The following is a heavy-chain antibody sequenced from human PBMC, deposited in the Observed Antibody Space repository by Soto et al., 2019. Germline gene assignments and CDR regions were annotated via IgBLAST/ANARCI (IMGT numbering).Heavy chain of an antibody. Sequence: QITLKESGPTLVKPTQTLTLTCTFSGFSFGVSGVGVGWIHQPPGKALEWLALVFWHDDKRYNPSLRSRLTITKDAPKNQVVLTMTNMDPLDTATYFCARAYTYDFDYWGQGTLVSVSS. D-gene: IGHD5-18*01. V-gene: IGHV2-5*01. J-gene: IGHJ4*02. CDR1: GFSFGVSGVG. CDR3: ARAYTYDFDY. CDR2: VFWHDDK.